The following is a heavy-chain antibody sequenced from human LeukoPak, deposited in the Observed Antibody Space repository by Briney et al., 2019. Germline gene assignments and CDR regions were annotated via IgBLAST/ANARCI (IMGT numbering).Heavy chain of an antibody. D-gene: IGHD3-10*01. J-gene: IGHJ5*02. CDR2: INHSGST. V-gene: IGHV4-34*01. Sequence: SETLSLTCAVYGGSFSGYYWSWIRQPPGKGLEWIGEINHSGSTNYNPSLKSRVTISVDTSKNQFSLKLSSVTAADTAVYYCALERTYYYGSGSYFKPYNWFDPWGQGTLVTVSS. CDR3: ALERTYYYGSGSYFKPYNWFDP. CDR1: GGSFSGYY.